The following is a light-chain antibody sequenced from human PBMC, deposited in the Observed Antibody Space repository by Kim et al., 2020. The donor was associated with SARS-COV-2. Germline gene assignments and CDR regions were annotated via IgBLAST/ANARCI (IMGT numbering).Light chain of an antibody. V-gene: IGLV4-60*03. J-gene: IGLJ3*02. CDR1: SGHSSYI. CDR2: VEGSGSY. Sequence: QAVVTQSSSASASLGSSAKLTCTLSSGHSSYIIAWHQQQPGKAPRYLMKVEGSGSYNKGSGVPDRFSGSSSGADRYLTISNLQSEDGADYYCETWDSNTPWVFGGGTQLTVL. CDR3: ETWDSNTPWV.